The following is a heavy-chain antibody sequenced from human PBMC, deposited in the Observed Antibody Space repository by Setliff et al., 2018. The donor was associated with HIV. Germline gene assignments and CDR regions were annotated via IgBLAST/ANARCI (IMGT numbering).Heavy chain of an antibody. CDR1: GFSFSNYG. CDR2: IWYDGVNK. CDR3: ARDRASSGYYARFDH. D-gene: IGHD3-22*01. V-gene: IGHV3-33*01. Sequence: GGSLRLSCAASGFSFSNYGMNWVRQAPGKGLEWVAVIWYDGVNKYYADSMKGRFTISRDNAKKLVYLQMNSLRAEDTAIYYCARDRASSGYYARFDHWGQGTLVTVSS. J-gene: IGHJ4*02.